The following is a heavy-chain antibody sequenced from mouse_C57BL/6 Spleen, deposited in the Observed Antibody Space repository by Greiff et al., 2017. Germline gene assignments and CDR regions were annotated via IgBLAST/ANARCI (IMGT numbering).Heavy chain of an antibody. D-gene: IGHD3-3*01. CDR2: INPSTGGT. J-gene: IGHJ4*01. CDR3: ARKGPYYYAMDY. V-gene: IGHV1-42*01. Sequence: VQLQQSGPELVKPGASVKISCKASGYSFTGYYMNWVKQSPEKSLEWIGEINPSTGGTTYNQKFKAKATLTVDKSSSTAYMQLKSLTSEDSAVYYCARKGPYYYAMDYWGQGTSVTVSS. CDR1: GYSFTGYY.